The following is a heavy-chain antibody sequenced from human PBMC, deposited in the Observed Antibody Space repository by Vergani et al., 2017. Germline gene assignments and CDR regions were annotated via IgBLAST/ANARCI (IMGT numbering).Heavy chain of an antibody. CDR1: GFTFSSYG. V-gene: IGHV3-33*01. CDR3: ARELPRSVMVGLDY. J-gene: IGHJ4*02. Sequence: QVQLVESGGGVVQPGRSLRLSCAASGFTFSSYGIHWVRQAPGTGLEWVAVIYSDGSNKYYDDSVKGRFTISRDNSKKTLFLQMDSLRAEDTAVYYCARELPRSVMVGLDYWGQGTQVTVSS. D-gene: IGHD3-22*01. CDR2: IYSDGSNK.